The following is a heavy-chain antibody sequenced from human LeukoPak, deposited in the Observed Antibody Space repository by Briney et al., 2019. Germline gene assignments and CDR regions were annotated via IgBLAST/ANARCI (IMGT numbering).Heavy chain of an antibody. CDR3: ARGVLLWFGELSHFDY. V-gene: IGHV4-34*01. J-gene: IGHJ4*02. D-gene: IGHD3-10*01. CDR2: INHSGST. Sequence: PSETLSLTCAVYGGSFSGYYWSWIRQPPGKGLEWIGEINHSGSTNYNPSLKSRVTISVDTSKNQFSLKLSSVTAADTAVYYCARGVLLWFGELSHFDYWGQGTLVTVSS. CDR1: GGSFSGYY.